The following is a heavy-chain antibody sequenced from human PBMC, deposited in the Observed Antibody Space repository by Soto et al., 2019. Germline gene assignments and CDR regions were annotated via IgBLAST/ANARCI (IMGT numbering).Heavy chain of an antibody. D-gene: IGHD3-10*01. CDR2: INWNGGST. CDR1: GFTFDDYG. J-gene: IGHJ5*02. V-gene: IGHV3-20*04. Sequence: GGSLRLSCAASGFTFDDYGMSWVRQAPGKGLEWVSGINWNGGSTGYADSVKGRFAISRDNAKNSLYLQMNSLRAEDTALYYCARDLPEAYYGSGSYYHSDWFDPWGQGTLVTVSS. CDR3: ARDLPEAYYGSGSYYHSDWFDP.